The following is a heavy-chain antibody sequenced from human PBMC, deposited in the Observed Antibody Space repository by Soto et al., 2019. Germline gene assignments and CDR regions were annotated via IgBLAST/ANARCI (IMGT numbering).Heavy chain of an antibody. CDR3: VSSYDTDDYYYDF. CDR1: GDSVSSNSAA. J-gene: IGHJ4*02. Sequence: SQTLSLTCAISGDSVSSNSAAWNWIRQSPSRGLEWLGRTYYRSKWYNDYAVSVKSRITINPDTSKNQFSLQLNSVTAADTAVYFCVSSYDTDDYYYDFWAQGTLATVSS. D-gene: IGHD3-16*01. CDR2: TYYRSKWYN. V-gene: IGHV6-1*01.